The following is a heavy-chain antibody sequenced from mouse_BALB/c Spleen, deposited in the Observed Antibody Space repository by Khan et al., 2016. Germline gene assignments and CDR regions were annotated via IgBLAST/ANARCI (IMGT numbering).Heavy chain of an antibody. CDR3: AVRGGTRYFDY. D-gene: IGHD3-3*01. Sequence: QVQLQQSGAELAKPGASVKMSCKASGYTFTSYWMHWVKQRPGQGLEWIGYINPSTGYTEYNQKFKDKATLTADKSYSTAYMQLSSLTSEDSAVYYCAVRGGTRYFDYWGQGTTLTVSS. J-gene: IGHJ2*01. V-gene: IGHV1-7*01. CDR2: INPSTGYT. CDR1: GYTFTSYW.